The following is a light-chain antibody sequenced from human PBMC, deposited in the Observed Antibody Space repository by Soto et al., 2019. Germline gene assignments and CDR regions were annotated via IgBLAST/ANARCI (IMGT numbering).Light chain of an antibody. J-gene: IGKJ1*01. Sequence: SQMTQSPSTLSASVGDRVPITCRASQSISSWLAWYQQKPGKAPKLLIYDASSLESGVPSRFSGSGSGTEFTLTISSLQPDDFATYYCQQYNSYRGTFGQGTKVDIK. CDR1: QSISSW. CDR3: QQYNSYRGT. CDR2: DAS. V-gene: IGKV1-5*01.